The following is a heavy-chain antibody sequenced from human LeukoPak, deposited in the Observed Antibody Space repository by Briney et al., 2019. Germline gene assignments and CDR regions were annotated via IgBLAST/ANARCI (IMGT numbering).Heavy chain of an antibody. CDR2: INHSGST. Sequence: PSETLSLTCAVYGGSSSGYYWSWIRQPPGKGLEWIGEINHSGSTNYNPSLKSRVTISVDTSKNQFPLKLSSVTAADTAVYYCARGRNFTVTTFYYFDYWGQGTLVTVSS. V-gene: IGHV4-34*01. CDR1: GGSSSGYY. D-gene: IGHD4-17*01. J-gene: IGHJ4*02. CDR3: ARGRNFTVTTFYYFDY.